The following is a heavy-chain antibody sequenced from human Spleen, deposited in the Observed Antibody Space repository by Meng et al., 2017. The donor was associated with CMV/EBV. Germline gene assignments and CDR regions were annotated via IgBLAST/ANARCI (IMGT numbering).Heavy chain of an antibody. J-gene: IGHJ6*02. Sequence: ASVKVSCKASGYTSTSYDINWVRQATGQGLEWMGWINPYSGGTNYAQKFQGRVTMTRDTSISTAYMELSRLRSDDTAVYYCATGGYDGSYYYALDVWGQGTTVTVSS. D-gene: IGHD5-12*01. V-gene: IGHV1-2*02. CDR1: GYTSTSYD. CDR3: ATGGYDGSYYYALDV. CDR2: INPYSGGT.